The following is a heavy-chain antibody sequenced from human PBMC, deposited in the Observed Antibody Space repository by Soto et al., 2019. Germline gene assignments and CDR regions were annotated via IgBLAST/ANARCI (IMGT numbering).Heavy chain of an antibody. CDR2: IYTSGST. CDR1: GGSISSYY. D-gene: IGHD6-13*01. J-gene: IGHJ5*02. Sequence: QVQLQESGPGLVKPSETLSLTCTVSGGSISSYYWSWIRQPAGKGLEWIGRIYTSGSTNYNPSLKSRVTMSVDTSKNQCSLKLSSVTAADTAVYYWARGRGVAAAGNWFDPWGQGTLVTVSS. CDR3: ARGRGVAAAGNWFDP. V-gene: IGHV4-4*07.